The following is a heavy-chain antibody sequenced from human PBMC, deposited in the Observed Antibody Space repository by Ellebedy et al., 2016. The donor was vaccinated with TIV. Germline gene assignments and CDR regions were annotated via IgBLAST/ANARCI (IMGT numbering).Heavy chain of an antibody. CDR2: ISGSGGST. V-gene: IGHV3-23*01. D-gene: IGHD3-22*01. CDR1: GFTFSSDA. Sequence: GESLKISCAASGFTFSSDAMSWVRQAPGKGLEWVSAISGSGGSTYYADSVKGRFTISRDNSKNTLYLQMNSLRAEDTAEYYCAKAYYDSSALDYWGQGTLVTVSS. CDR3: AKAYYDSSALDY. J-gene: IGHJ4*02.